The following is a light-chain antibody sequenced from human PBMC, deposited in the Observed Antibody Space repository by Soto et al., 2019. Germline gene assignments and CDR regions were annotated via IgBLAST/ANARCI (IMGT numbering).Light chain of an antibody. J-gene: IGKJ1*01. CDR3: QQYNTYSKWT. V-gene: IGKV1-5*03. CDR2: KAS. Sequence: DIQMTQSPSTLSASVGDRVTITCRASQSISTWLAWYQRKPGKAPKLLIYKASSLESGVPSRFSGSGSGTEFTLTISSLQPDDFATYYCQQYNTYSKWTFGQGTKVEVK. CDR1: QSISTW.